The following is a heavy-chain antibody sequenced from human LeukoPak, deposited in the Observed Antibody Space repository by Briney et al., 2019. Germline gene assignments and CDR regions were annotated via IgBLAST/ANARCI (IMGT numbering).Heavy chain of an antibody. CDR3: ARDYQRPDAFDL. CDR1: GFTFSDYE. D-gene: IGHD3-16*02. CDR2: IGSSGDTK. V-gene: IGHV3-48*03. Sequence: GGSLRLSCAASGFTFSDYEMNWVRQAPGKGLEWVSYIGSSGDTKYYADSVRGRFSISRDNPKNSLYLQMNSLRAEDTAVYYCARDYQRPDAFDLWGQGTTVTVSS. J-gene: IGHJ3*01.